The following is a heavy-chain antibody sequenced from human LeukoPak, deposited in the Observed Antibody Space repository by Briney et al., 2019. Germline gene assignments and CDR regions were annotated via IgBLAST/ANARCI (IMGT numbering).Heavy chain of an antibody. J-gene: IGHJ4*02. CDR3: ARGHFLY. D-gene: IGHD3-3*02. Sequence: TETLSLTCAVYGGSFRGYYWSWIRQPPGKGLEWIGEINHSGSTNYNPSLKSRVTISVDTSKNQFSLKLSSVTAADTAVYYCARGHFLYWGQGTLVTVSS. CDR1: GGSFRGYY. CDR2: INHSGST. V-gene: IGHV4-34*01.